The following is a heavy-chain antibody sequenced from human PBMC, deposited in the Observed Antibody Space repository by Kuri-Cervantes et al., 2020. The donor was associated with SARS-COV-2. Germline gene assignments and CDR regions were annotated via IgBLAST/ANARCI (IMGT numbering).Heavy chain of an antibody. D-gene: IGHD1-26*01. V-gene: IGHV4-39*01. CDR2: IYYSGST. Sequence: GSLRLSCTVSGGSISSSSYYWGWIRQPPGKGLEWIGSIYYSGSTYYNPSLKSRVTISVDTSKNQFSLKLSSVTAADTAVYYCATQSRENYWGQGTLVTVSS. CDR3: ATQSRENY. J-gene: IGHJ4*02. CDR1: GGSISSSSYY.